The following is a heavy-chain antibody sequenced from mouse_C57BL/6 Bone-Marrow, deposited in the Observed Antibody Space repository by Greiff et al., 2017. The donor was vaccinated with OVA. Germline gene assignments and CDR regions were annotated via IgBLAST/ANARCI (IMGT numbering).Heavy chain of an antibody. CDR3: ARRYGSKAY. V-gene: IGHV5-6*01. CDR2: ISSGGSYT. CDR1: GFTFSSYG. Sequence: EVHLVESGGDLVKPGGSLKLSCAASGFTFSSYGMSWVRQTPDKRLEWVATISSGGSYTYYPDSVKGRFTISRDNAKNTLYLQMSSLKSEDTAMYYCARRYGSKAYWGQGTLVTVSA. D-gene: IGHD1-1*01. J-gene: IGHJ3*01.